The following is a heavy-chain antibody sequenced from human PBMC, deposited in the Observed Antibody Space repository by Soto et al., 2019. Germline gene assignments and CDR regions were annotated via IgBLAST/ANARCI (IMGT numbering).Heavy chain of an antibody. J-gene: IGHJ4*02. D-gene: IGHD1-7*01. CDR2: IYRTGRT. Sequence: QVQLQESGPGLVKPSGTLSLTCAVSGGSFTSNNWWTWVRQPPGQGLAWIGEIYRTGRTNNNPSLESRVTISLDKSENQCSLKVTSLTAADTAVYYCASRDPGTSVDYWGQGTLVTVSS. CDR3: ASRDPGTSVDY. CDR1: GGSFTSNNW. V-gene: IGHV4-4*02.